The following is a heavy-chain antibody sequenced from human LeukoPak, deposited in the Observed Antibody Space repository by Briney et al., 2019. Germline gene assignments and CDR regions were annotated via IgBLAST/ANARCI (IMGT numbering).Heavy chain of an antibody. J-gene: IGHJ4*02. Sequence: GGSLRLSCAASGFSFTTYAMHWLRQIPGKGLEWVAVISFDGRNKYYEDSVNGRFTVSRDNAKNSLYLQMSSLRAEDTAVYYCARRPGGFDYWGQGTLVTVSS. V-gene: IGHV3-30*04. CDR3: ARRPGGFDY. CDR1: GFSFTTYA. D-gene: IGHD1-26*01. CDR2: ISFDGRNK.